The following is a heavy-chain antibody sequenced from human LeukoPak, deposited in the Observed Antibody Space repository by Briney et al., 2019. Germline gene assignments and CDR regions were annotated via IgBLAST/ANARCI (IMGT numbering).Heavy chain of an antibody. D-gene: IGHD3-22*01. CDR3: ARHRDYYDT. V-gene: IGHV4-59*01. Sequence: PSETLSLTCTVSGGSFTSYYWSWIRQPPGKGLEWFGYIYHSGSTNYNPSLKSRVTISVDTSKNQFSLKLTSVTAADTAVYFCARHRDYYDTWGHGTLVTVSS. CDR2: IYHSGST. J-gene: IGHJ4*01. CDR1: GGSFTSYY.